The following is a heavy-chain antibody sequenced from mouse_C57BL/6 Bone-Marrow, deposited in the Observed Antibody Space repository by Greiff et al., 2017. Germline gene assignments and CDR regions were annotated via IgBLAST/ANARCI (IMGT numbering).Heavy chain of an antibody. CDR1: GYTFTSYW. Sequence: QVQLQQPGAELVRPGSSVKLSCKASGYTFTSYWMDWVKQRPGQGLEWIGNIYPSDSETHYNQKFKDKATLTVDKSSSTAYMQRSSLTSEDSAVYSCARGYYSYYFDYWGQGTTLTVSS. J-gene: IGHJ2*01. D-gene: IGHD2-3*01. CDR2: IYPSDSET. V-gene: IGHV1-61*01. CDR3: ARGYYSYYFDY.